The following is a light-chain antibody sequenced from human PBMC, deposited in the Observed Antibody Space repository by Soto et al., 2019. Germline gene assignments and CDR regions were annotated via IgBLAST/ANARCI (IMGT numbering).Light chain of an antibody. V-gene: IGKV3-11*01. J-gene: IGKJ1*01. CDR1: QTVDNF. CDR2: DAT. CDR3: QQRSNWPTWT. Sequence: EIVLTQSPVIVSLSPGERATLSCRASQTVDNFLAWYQLKPGKAPRLLIYDATKRASGIPVRFTGSGSGTDFTLTISSLEPEDFAVYYCQQRSNWPTWTFGQGTKVDIK.